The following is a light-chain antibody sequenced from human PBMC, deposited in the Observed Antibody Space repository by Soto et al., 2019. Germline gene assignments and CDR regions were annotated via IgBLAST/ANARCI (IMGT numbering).Light chain of an antibody. Sequence: QSALTQPASVSGSPGQSITISCTGTSSDVGGYNYVSWYQHHPGKAPKLMIYDVSNRPSGVSNRFSGSKSGNTASLIISGLQAEDEADYYCSSDTSSSTRATYVCGTGTKLTVL. J-gene: IGLJ1*01. V-gene: IGLV2-14*03. CDR3: SSDTSSSTRATYV. CDR2: DVS. CDR1: SSDVGGYNY.